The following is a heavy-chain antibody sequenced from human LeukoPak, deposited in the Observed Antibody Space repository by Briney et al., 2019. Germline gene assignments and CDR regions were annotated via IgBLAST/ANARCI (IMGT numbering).Heavy chain of an antibody. CDR3: AKDQDIAAAAYYFDY. J-gene: IGHJ4*02. CDR2: ISYDGSDK. V-gene: IGHV3-30*18. CDR1: GFTFSSYG. D-gene: IGHD6-13*01. Sequence: TGGSLRLSCAASGFTFSSYGMHWVRQAPGKGLEWVAFISYDGSDKYYADSVKGRFTISRDNSKNTLYLQMNSLRAEDTAVYYCAKDQDIAAAAYYFDYWGQGTLVTVSS.